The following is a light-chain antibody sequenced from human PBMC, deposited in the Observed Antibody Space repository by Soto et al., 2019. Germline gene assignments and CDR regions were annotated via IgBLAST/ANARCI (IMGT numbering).Light chain of an antibody. CDR1: PRVLYSSSNKHS. CDR2: WAS. Sequence: DIVMTQSPDSLAVSLGERATINCKSSPRVLYSSSNKHSIAWYQQKPGQPPKLLIYWASTRESGVPDRFSGSGSGTDFTLTISSLQAEDVAVYYCQQYCSSPWTFGQGTKVEIK. J-gene: IGKJ1*01. CDR3: QQYCSSPWT. V-gene: IGKV4-1*01.